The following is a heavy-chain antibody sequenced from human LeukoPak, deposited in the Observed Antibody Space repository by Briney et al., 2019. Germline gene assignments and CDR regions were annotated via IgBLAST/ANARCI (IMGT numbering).Heavy chain of an antibody. CDR3: ARGPLQTYYFDY. Sequence: ASVKVSCKASGYTFTSYDINWVRQATGQGLEWMGWMNPNSGNTGYAQKFQGRVTMTRNTSISTAYMELSSLRSEDTAVYYCARGPLQTYYFDYWGQGTLVTVSS. J-gene: IGHJ4*02. CDR2: MNPNSGNT. V-gene: IGHV1-8*01. CDR1: GYTFTSYD.